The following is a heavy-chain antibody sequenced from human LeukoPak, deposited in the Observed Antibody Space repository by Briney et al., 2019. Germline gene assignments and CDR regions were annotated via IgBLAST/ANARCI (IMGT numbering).Heavy chain of an antibody. Sequence: GGSLRLSCAASGFTFSSYAMSWVRQIPGKGLEWVSTISGSAGSTYYADSVKGRFTISRDNAKNSLYLQMNSLRAEDTAVYYCAREKVPHYYGSGSYYYGMDVWGQGTTVTVSS. V-gene: IGHV3-23*01. CDR1: GFTFSSYA. CDR2: ISGSAGST. D-gene: IGHD3-10*01. CDR3: AREKVPHYYGSGSYYYGMDV. J-gene: IGHJ6*02.